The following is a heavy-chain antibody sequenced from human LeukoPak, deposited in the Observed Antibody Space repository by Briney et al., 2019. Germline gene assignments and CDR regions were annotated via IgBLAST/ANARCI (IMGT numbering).Heavy chain of an antibody. J-gene: IGHJ4*02. CDR2: FDPEDGET. D-gene: IGHD5-12*01. V-gene: IGHV1-24*01. CDR1: GYTLTELS. Sequence: ASVKVSCKVSGYTLTELSMHWVRQAPGKELEWMGGFDPEDGETIYAQKFQGRVTMTEDTSTDTAYMELSSMRSEDTAVYYCATNPLYSGYDRGDYWGQGTLVTVSS. CDR3: ATNPLYSGYDRGDY.